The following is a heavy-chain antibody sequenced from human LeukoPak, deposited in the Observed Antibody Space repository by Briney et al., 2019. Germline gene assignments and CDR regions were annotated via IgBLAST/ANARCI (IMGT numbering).Heavy chain of an antibody. CDR1: GFTVSSNS. D-gene: IGHD2-8*01. V-gene: IGHV3-66*01. CDR2: IYTGGTT. CDR3: TTEAAVYAIRWSYGMDV. Sequence: PGGSLRLSCAASGFTVSSNSMSWVRQAPGKGLVWVSVIYTGGTTYYADSVKGRFTISRDDSKNTLYLQMNSLKTEDTAVYYCTTEAAVYAIRWSYGMDVWGQGTTVTVSS. J-gene: IGHJ6*02.